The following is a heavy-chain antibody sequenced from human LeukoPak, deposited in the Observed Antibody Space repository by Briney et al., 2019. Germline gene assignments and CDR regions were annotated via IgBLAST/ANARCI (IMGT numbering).Heavy chain of an antibody. CDR3: ARDYVWGTSEPDY. Sequence: PGGSLRLSCAASGFIFNKYWMTWFRQPPGKGLEWLANIKNDGSQTYYVDSVKGRFTISRDNAKNSLYLQMNSLRDEDTAIYYCARDYVWGTSEPDYWGQGTLVTVSS. V-gene: IGHV3-7*01. CDR2: IKNDGSQT. D-gene: IGHD3-16*01. CDR1: GFIFNKYW. J-gene: IGHJ4*02.